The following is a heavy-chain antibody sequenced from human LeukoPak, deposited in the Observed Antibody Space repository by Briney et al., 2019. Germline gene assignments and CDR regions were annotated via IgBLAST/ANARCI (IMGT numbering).Heavy chain of an antibody. CDR1: GFTFSSYA. CDR3: TKRLSLRFDAFDI. CDR2: ISGSGGST. J-gene: IGHJ3*02. V-gene: IGHV3-23*01. Sequence: GGSLRLSCAASGFTFSSYAMSWVRQAPGKGLEWVSTISGSGGSTYHADSVKGRFTISRDNSKNTLYLQMNSLRAEDTAVYYCTKRLSLRFDAFDIWGPGTMVTVSS. D-gene: IGHD3-3*01.